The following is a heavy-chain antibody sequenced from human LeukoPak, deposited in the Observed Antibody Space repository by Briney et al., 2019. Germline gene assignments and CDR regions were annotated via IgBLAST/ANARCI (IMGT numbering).Heavy chain of an antibody. D-gene: IGHD5-24*01. J-gene: IGHJ4*02. Sequence: GGSLRLSCAASGFTFSSYAMSWVRQAPGKGLEWVSAISGSGGSTYYADSVKGRFTISRDNSKNTLCLQMNSLRAEDTAVYYCAKAPGEMATISIDYWGQGTLVTVSS. CDR2: ISGSGGST. V-gene: IGHV3-23*01. CDR1: GFTFSSYA. CDR3: AKAPGEMATISIDY.